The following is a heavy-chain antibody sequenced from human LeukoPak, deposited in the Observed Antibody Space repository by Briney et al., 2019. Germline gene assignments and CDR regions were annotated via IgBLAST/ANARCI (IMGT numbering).Heavy chain of an antibody. Sequence: SETLSLTCAVYGGSFSGYYWSWIRQPPGKGLEWIGEINHSGSTNYNPSLKSRVTISVDTSKNQFSLKLSSVTAADTAVYYCARRPRWLKFHYMDVWGKGTTVTISS. CDR1: GGSFSGYY. CDR2: INHSGST. V-gene: IGHV4-34*01. J-gene: IGHJ6*03. D-gene: IGHD5-24*01. CDR3: ARRPRWLKFHYMDV.